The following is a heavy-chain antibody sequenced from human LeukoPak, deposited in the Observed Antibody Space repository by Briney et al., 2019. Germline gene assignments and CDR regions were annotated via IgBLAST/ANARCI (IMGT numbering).Heavy chain of an antibody. CDR2: IFHSGDI. CDR3: ARSWANLYYFDY. J-gene: IGHJ4*02. D-gene: IGHD4/OR15-4a*01. V-gene: IGHV4-38-2*01. Sequence: SETLSLTCSVSGFSINSNYYWGWVRQPPGKGLEWIATIFHSGDIFHNPSLQSRVTMSVDTSKNHFFLKLSSVTAADTAVYYCARSWANLYYFDYWGQGALVTASS. CDR1: GFSINSNYY.